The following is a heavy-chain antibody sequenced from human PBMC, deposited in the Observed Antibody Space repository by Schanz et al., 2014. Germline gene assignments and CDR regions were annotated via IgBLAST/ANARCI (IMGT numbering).Heavy chain of an antibody. CDR1: GFTFSSYG. CDR2: IGSSSTTM. V-gene: IGHV3-48*01. D-gene: IGHD3-16*01. J-gene: IGHJ3*01. CDR3: TRDRGALINHNDALDL. Sequence: VQLVESGGGLVKPGGSLRLSCAASGFTFSSYGMNWVRQAPGRGLEWISYIGSSSTTMYYAASVRGRFTISRDNSKNTVYLQMNSLRSEDTAVYYCTRDRGALINHNDALDLWGQGTMVSVSS.